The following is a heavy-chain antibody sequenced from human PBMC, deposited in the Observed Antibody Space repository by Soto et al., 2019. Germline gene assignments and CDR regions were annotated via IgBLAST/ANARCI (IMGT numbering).Heavy chain of an antibody. Sequence: ASVKVSCKASGYTFTSYYMHWVRQAPGQGLEWMGIINPSGGSTSYAQKFQGRVTMTRDTSTSTVYMELSSLRSEDTDLYYCDRDQYLTYYYDSRGRKTTYVMDFWGQRTTVTVSS. CDR3: DRDQYLTYYYDSRGRKTTYVMDF. CDR2: INPSGGST. J-gene: IGHJ6*02. V-gene: IGHV1-46*01. CDR1: GYTFTSYY. D-gene: IGHD3-22*01.